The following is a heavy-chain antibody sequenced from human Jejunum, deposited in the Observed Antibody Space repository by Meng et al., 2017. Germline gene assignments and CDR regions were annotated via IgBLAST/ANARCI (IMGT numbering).Heavy chain of an antibody. J-gene: IGHJ4*02. CDR3: GRSGASKYYIAY. V-gene: IGHV4-38-2*02. Sequence: SDTLSLTCTVSGYSISGGSYWGWIRQSPGRGLEWIGSIYPTESTYYNPSLKSRLTIPMDTSKNQFSLKLGSVTAADTAVYYCGRSGASKYYIAYWGQGTLVTVSS. CDR2: IYPTEST. CDR1: GYSISGGSY. D-gene: IGHD5-12*01.